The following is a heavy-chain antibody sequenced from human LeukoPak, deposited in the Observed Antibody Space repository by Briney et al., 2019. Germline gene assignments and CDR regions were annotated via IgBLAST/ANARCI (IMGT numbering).Heavy chain of an antibody. D-gene: IGHD3-22*01. J-gene: IGHJ3*02. Sequence: PGESLRLSCAASGFTFSSYLMHWVPQAPGKGLVVISRINSYGSSLTYAAALKSRFPISRHNAKNTLHPQLDSPRGQDPALYHFSRGSTMIRNAFDIWGQGTMVTVSS. CDR3: SRGSTMIRNAFDI. V-gene: IGHV3-74*01. CDR2: INSYGSSL. CDR1: GFTFSSYL.